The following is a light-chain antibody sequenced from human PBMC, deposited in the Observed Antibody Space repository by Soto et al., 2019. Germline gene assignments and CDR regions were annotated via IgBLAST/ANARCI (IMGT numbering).Light chain of an antibody. Sequence: QLVLTQPASVSGSPGQSITISCTGTSSDVGGYNYVSWYQHQPGKAPKLMIYDVSSRPSGVSNRFSGSKSGNTASLTISGLQAEDEADYYCSSYTSNYTPVFGGGTKLTVL. CDR1: SSDVGGYNY. J-gene: IGLJ2*01. CDR3: SSYTSNYTPV. V-gene: IGLV2-14*03. CDR2: DVS.